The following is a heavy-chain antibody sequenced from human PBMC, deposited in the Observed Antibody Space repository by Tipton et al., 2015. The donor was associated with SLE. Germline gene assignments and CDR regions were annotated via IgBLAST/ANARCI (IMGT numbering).Heavy chain of an antibody. J-gene: IGHJ6*02. Sequence: LRLSCSVSGGSIGRYYWSWIRQPPGKGLEWIGYIHYTGTTNYNPSLKSRLTISVDPFKNQFSLNLTAVTAADTAVYCCARRNRAFSYAMDVWGQGTTVTVSS. CDR3: ARRNRAFSYAMDV. CDR1: GGSIGRYY. V-gene: IGHV4-59*01. CDR2: IHYTGTT. D-gene: IGHD1-14*01.